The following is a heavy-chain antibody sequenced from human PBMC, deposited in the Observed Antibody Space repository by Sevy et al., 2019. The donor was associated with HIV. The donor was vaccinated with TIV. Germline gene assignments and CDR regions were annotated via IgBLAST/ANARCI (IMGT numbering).Heavy chain of an antibody. Sequence: GGSLRLSCAASGFTLGSYTMNWVRQAPGEGLEWVASISATGGSTYYADSMKGRFTISRDVSKGLLNLQMNSLTAEDTAIFYCAKTLQKLPFHPHYFDYWGQGTLVTVSS. J-gene: IGHJ4*02. V-gene: IGHV3-23*01. D-gene: IGHD2-21*02. CDR3: AKTLQKLPFHPHYFDY. CDR1: GFTLGSYT. CDR2: ISATGGST.